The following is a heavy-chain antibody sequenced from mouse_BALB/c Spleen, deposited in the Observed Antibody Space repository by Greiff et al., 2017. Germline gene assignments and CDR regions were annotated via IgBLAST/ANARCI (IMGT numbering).Heavy chain of an antibody. Sequence: VTLMESGGGLVQPGGSRQLSCAASGFTFSRFGMHWVRQAPEKGLEWVAYISSCSSTIYYADTVKGRFPISRDNPKNTLFLQMTSLRSEDTAMYYCAVRKVPWYFDVWGAGTTVNGSS. V-gene: IGHV5-17*02. J-gene: IGHJ1*01. D-gene: IGHD2-14*01. CDR2: ISSCSSTI. CDR3: AVRKVPWYFDV. CDR1: GFTFSRFG.